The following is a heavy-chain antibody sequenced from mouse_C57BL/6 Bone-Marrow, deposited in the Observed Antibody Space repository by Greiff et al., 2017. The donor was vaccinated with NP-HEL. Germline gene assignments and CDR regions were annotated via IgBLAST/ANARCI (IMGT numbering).Heavy chain of an antibody. CDR2: IYPGDGDT. J-gene: IGHJ4*01. CDR1: GYAFSSSW. CDR3: ARPVPVDY. V-gene: IGHV1-82*01. Sequence: QVQLQQSGPELVKPGASVKISCKASGYAFSSSWMNWVKQRPGKGLEWIGRIYPGDGDTNYNGKFQGKATLTADKSSSTAYMQLSSLTSEDSAVYFSARPVPVDYWGQGTSVTVSS.